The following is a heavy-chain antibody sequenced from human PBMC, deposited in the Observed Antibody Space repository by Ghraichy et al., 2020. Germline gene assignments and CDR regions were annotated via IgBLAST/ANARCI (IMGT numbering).Heavy chain of an antibody. Sequence: ESLNISCAASGFTVSSNYMSWVRQAPGKGLEWVSVIYSGGSTYYADSVKGRFTISRDNSKNTLYLQMNSLRAEDTAVYYCARVTYYDFWSGSPNYYFDYWGQGTLVTVSS. J-gene: IGHJ4*02. CDR3: ARVTYYDFWSGSPNYYFDY. CDR1: GFTVSSNY. CDR2: IYSGGST. D-gene: IGHD3-3*01. V-gene: IGHV3-66*01.